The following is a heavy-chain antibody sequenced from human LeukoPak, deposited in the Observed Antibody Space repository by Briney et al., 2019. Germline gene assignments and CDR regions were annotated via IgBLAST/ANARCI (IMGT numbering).Heavy chain of an antibody. CDR1: SGSISSDYYY. V-gene: IGHV4-30-4*01. J-gene: IGHJ3*02. D-gene: IGHD4-17*01. Sequence: SETLSLTCTVSSGSISSDYYYWSWIRQPPGKGLEWIGYIYYSGSTYYNPSLKSRVTISVDTSKNQFSLKLSSVTAADTAIYYCARDTRSDYGTNGAFDIWGQGTMVTVSS. CDR2: IYYSGST. CDR3: ARDTRSDYGTNGAFDI.